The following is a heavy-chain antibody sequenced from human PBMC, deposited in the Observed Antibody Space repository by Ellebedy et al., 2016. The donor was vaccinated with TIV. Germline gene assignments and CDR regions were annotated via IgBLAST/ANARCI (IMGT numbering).Heavy chain of an antibody. J-gene: IGHJ6*02. CDR3: ARDLRNYYYYGMDV. V-gene: IGHV1-2*02. CDR2: INPNSGDT. CDR1: GHTFTDDY. Sequence: AASVKVSCKASGHTFTDDYMHWVRQAPGQGLEWMGWINPNSGDTNYAQNFQGRVTMTRDTSISTAYMELSSLRSDDTAVYYCARDLRNYYYYGMDVWGQGTTVTVSS.